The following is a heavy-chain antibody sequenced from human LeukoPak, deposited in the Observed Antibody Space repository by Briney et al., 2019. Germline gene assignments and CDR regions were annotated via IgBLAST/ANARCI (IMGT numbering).Heavy chain of an antibody. V-gene: IGHV3-30*03. CDR3: ARALGSSWDSSLDS. Sequence: GGSLRLSCAASGFTFSSYWMHWVRQAPGKGLEWVALISYDGSVEKNAASVKGRFTISRDNSKNTLYLQMNSLRTEDTAVYYCARALGSSWDSSLDSWGQGTLVPVSS. J-gene: IGHJ4*02. CDR1: GFTFSSYW. CDR2: ISYDGSVE. D-gene: IGHD6-13*01.